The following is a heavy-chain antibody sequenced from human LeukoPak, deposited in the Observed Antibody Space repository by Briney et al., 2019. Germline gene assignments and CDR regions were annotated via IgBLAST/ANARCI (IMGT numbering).Heavy chain of an antibody. D-gene: IGHD1-1*01. CDR1: GYTFTSYG. J-gene: IGHJ3*02. CDR2: ISAYNGNT. Sequence: ASVKVSCKASGYTFTSYGSSGVRQAPGQGLAWMGWISAYNGNTNYAQRLQGRATMTTDTSTSPAYMELRSLRSDDTAVYYCARDRESGPTGGDAFDIWGQGTMVTVSS. V-gene: IGHV1-18*01. CDR3: ARDRESGPTGGDAFDI.